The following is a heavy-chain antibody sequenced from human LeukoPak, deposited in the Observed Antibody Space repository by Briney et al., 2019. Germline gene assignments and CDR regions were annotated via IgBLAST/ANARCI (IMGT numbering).Heavy chain of an antibody. V-gene: IGHV3-30-3*01. Sequence: GGSLRLSCAASGFTFTSYAMHWVRQAPGKGLEWVAVISYDGSNKYYADSVKGLFTISRDNSKNTLYLQMNSLRAEDTAVYYCAKDSRDYDYVWGSYRPWVWGQGTLVTVSS. CDR3: AKDSRDYDYVWGSYRPWV. CDR1: GFTFTSYA. J-gene: IGHJ4*02. CDR2: ISYDGSNK. D-gene: IGHD3-16*02.